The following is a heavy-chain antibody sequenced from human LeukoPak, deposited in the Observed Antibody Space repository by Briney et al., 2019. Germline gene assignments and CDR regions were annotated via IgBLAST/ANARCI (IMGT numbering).Heavy chain of an antibody. J-gene: IGHJ3*01. Sequence: PGRSLRLSCAASGFTLSDYAIHWVRQAPGKGLEWVAVISYDGRESYYADSVKGRFTISRDNSKNTLYLQMNSLRTEDTAVYYCAREPPVGNEAFDVWGQGTMVTVSS. CDR2: ISYDGRES. D-gene: IGHD1-26*01. CDR3: AREPPVGNEAFDV. CDR1: GFTLSDYA. V-gene: IGHV3-30*14.